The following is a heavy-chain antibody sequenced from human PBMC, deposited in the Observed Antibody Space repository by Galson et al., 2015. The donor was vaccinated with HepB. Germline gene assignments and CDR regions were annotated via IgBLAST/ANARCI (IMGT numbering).Heavy chain of an antibody. CDR2: IMPLLDTP. Sequence: SVKVSCKASGDTFDSYAFSWVRQAPGQGLEWMGGIMPLLDTPIYGQKSQGRITISADTSRSTVYMELSSLTSGDTAVYFCARGGISDYYYYYGMVVWGQGTTVAVSS. CDR1: GDTFDSYA. D-gene: IGHD3-16*01. V-gene: IGHV1-69*10. CDR3: ARGGISDYYYYYGMVV. J-gene: IGHJ6*02.